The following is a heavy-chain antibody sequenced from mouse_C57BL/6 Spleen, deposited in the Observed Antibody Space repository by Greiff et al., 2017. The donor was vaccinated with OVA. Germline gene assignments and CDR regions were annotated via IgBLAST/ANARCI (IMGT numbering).Heavy chain of an antibody. CDR1: GYSITSGYY. D-gene: IGHD2-3*01. J-gene: IGHJ2*01. CDR3: ARDDGYYVFDY. V-gene: IGHV3-6*01. Sequence: EVKLLESGPGLVKPSQSLSLTCSVTGYSITSGYYWNWIRQFPGNKLEWMGYISYDGSNNYNPSLKNRISITRDTSKNQFFLKLNSVTTEDTATYYCARDDGYYVFDYWGQGTTLTVSS. CDR2: ISYDGSN.